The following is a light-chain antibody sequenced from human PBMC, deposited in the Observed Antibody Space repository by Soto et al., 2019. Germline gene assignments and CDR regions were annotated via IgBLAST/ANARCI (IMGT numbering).Light chain of an antibody. J-gene: IGKJ3*01. CDR2: GAS. CDR3: QQYNTWPLFS. CDR1: QSVSSN. Sequence: EIVMTQSPATLSVSPGERATLSCRASQSVSSNLAWYQQKPGQAPRLLIYGASTRATGIPARFSGSGSGTVFTPPISSLLSEDFSFYYCQQYNTWPLFSSGPGTKGNIK. V-gene: IGKV3-15*01.